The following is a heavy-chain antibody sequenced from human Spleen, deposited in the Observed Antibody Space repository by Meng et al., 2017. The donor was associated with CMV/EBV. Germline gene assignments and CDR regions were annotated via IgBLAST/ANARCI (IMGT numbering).Heavy chain of an antibody. V-gene: IGHV1-46*01. CDR1: GGTFSSYA. D-gene: IGHD6-25*01. Sequence: SGGTFSSYAISWVRQAPGQGLEWMGIINPSGGSTNYAQKFQGRVTMTSDTSTSTVYMELSSLRSEDTAMYYCARVGGIAAQLYHFDYWGQGTLVTVSS. CDR2: INPSGGST. CDR3: ARVGGIAAQLYHFDY. J-gene: IGHJ4*02.